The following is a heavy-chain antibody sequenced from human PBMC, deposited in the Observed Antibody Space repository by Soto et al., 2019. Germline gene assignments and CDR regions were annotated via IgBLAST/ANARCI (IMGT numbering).Heavy chain of an antibody. CDR3: AVGECGYYGSGSYCRDG. CDR2: ISGSGGST. V-gene: IGHV3-23*01. D-gene: IGHD3-10*01. Sequence: GGSLRLSCAASGFTFSSYAMSWVRQAPGKGLEWVSAISGSGGSTYYADSVKGRFTISRDNSKNTLYLQMNSLRAEDTAVYYCAVGECGYYGSGSYCRDGWGQGTLVTVSS. CDR1: GFTFSSYA. J-gene: IGHJ4*02.